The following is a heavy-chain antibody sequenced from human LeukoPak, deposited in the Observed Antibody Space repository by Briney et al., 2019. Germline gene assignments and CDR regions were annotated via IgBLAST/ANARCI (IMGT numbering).Heavy chain of an antibody. J-gene: IGHJ5*02. V-gene: IGHV1-46*01. CDR3: ARGDGARKEENWFDP. Sequence: ASVKVSCKASGYTFTSYYMHWVRQAPGQGLEWMGIINPSGGSTSYAQKFQGRVTMTRDTSTSTVYMELSRLRSEDRAVYYCARGDGARKEENWFDPWGQGTLVTVSS. D-gene: IGHD1-26*01. CDR2: INPSGGST. CDR1: GYTFTSYY.